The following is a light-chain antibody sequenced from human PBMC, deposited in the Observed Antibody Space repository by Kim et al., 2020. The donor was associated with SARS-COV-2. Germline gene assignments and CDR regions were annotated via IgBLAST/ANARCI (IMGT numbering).Light chain of an antibody. CDR1: QSVSSTY. J-gene: IGKJ1*01. CDR3: HQYGSSPRT. V-gene: IGKV3-20*01. CDR2: GVS. Sequence: SPGERATLSCRASQSVSSTYLVWYQQKPGQAPRLVMYGVSNRATGIPDRFSGSGSGTDFTLTISRLEPEDFAVYYCHQYGSSPRTFGQGTKVDIK.